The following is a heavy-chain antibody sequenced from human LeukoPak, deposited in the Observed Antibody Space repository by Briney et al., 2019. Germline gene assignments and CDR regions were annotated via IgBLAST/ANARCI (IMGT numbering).Heavy chain of an antibody. J-gene: IGHJ4*02. CDR2: IHHSGRT. V-gene: IGHV4-34*01. CDR3: ARGISSGWVDY. Sequence: SETLSPTCAVYGGSFTTYYWTWIRQPPGKGLEWIGEIHHSGRTNYKPSLRSRVTISLDTSKNQFSLNLNAVTAADTAVYYCARGISSGWVDYWGQGTLVTVSS. CDR1: GGSFTTYY. D-gene: IGHD6-19*01.